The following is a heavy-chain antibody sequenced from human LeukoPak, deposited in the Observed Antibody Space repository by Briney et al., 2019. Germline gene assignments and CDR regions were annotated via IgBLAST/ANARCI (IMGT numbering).Heavy chain of an antibody. CDR1: GFTFNNYG. CDR3: ARERRLVGAQNAFDI. Sequence: PGGSLRLSCTASGFTFNNYGMHWVRQAPGKGLEWVAVISYDGRNIHYPDSVKGRFTISRDNAKNTLYLQMNSLRAEDTAVYYCARERRLVGAQNAFDIWGQGTMVTVSS. D-gene: IGHD1-26*01. J-gene: IGHJ3*02. CDR2: ISYDGRNI. V-gene: IGHV3-30*03.